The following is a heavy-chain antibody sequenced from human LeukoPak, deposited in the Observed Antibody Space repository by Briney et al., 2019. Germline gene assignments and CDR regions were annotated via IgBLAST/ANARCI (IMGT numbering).Heavy chain of an antibody. CDR2: ISAYNGNT. J-gene: IGHJ5*02. CDR1: GYTFTSYG. CDR3: ARDNSVRDEAWWFSP. V-gene: IGHV1-18*01. Sequence: ASVKVSCKASGYTFTSYGISWVRQAPGQGLEWMGWISAYNGNTHYAQKLQGRVTMTTDTSTSTVYMELRSLRSDDTAVYYCARDNSVRDEAWWFSPWGQGTLVTVSS. D-gene: IGHD5-24*01.